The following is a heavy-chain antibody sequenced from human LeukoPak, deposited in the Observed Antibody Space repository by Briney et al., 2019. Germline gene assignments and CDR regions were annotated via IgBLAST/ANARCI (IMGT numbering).Heavy chain of an antibody. J-gene: IGHJ6*03. CDR1: GYTFTNYD. CDR2: MNPNSGNM. Sequence: ASVKVSCKASGYTFTNYDINWVRRAPGQGLEWMGWMNPNSGNMGYAQKFQGRVTLTRNISITTAYMELSSLRSDDTAVYYCARAPPRDHPPYYYWDVWGKGTTVPVSS. CDR3: ARAPPRDHPPYYYWDV. V-gene: IGHV1-8*03.